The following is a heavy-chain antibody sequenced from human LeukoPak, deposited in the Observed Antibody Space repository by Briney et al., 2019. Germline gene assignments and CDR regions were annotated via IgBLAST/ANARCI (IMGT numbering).Heavy chain of an antibody. CDR3: ARDDCSSISCYHNWFDP. J-gene: IGHJ5*02. D-gene: IGHD2-2*01. Sequence: GGSLRLSCAASGFTFCSYWMSWVRQAPGKGLEWVANIKQDGSEKYYVDSVKGRFTISRDNAKNSLYLQMNSLGAEDTAVYCARDDCSSISCYHNWFDPWGQGTLVTVSS. CDR2: IKQDGSEK. CDR1: GFTFCSYW. V-gene: IGHV3-7*01.